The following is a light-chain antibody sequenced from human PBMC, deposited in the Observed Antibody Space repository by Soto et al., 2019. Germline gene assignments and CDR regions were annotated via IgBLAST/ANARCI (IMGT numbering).Light chain of an antibody. CDR3: QQYDNLPVFT. J-gene: IGKJ3*01. Sequence: DIQMTQSPSSLSASVGDRVTITCQASQDISNYLNWYQQKPGKAPKLLIYDGSKLETGVPSRFSGSGSGTDFSFTISSLQPEDIATYYCQQYDNLPVFTFGPGTKVDIK. CDR2: DGS. V-gene: IGKV1-33*01. CDR1: QDISNY.